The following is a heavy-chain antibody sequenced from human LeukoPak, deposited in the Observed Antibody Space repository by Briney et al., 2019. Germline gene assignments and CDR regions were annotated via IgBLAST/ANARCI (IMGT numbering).Heavy chain of an antibody. J-gene: IGHJ3*02. V-gene: IGHV4-34*01. CDR3: ARGRYCSSTSCYVHDAFDI. CDR1: GGSFSGYY. CDR2: INHSGST. D-gene: IGHD2-2*01. Sequence: SETLSLTCAVYGGSFSGYYWSWIRRPPGKGLEWIGEINHSGSTNYNPSLKSRVTISVDTSKNQFSLKLSSVTAADTAAYYCARGRYCSSTSCYVHDAFDIWGQGTMVTVSS.